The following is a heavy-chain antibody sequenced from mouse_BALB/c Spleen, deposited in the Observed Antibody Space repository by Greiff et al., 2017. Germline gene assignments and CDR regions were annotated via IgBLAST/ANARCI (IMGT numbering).Heavy chain of an antibody. J-gene: IGHJ2*01. Sequence: VQLQQSGAELVRPGTSVKVSCKASGYAFTDYLIEWVKQRPGQGLEWIGVINPGSGGTNYNEKFKGKATLTADKSSSTAYMQLSSLTSDDSAVYCYASRYYGSDYWGQGTTLTVSS. V-gene: IGHV1-54*01. CDR2: INPGSGGT. D-gene: IGHD1-1*01. CDR1: GYAFTDYL. CDR3: ASRYYGSDY.